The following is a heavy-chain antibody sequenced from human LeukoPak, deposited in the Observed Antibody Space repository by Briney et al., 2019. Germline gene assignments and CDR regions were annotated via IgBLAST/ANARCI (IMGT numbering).Heavy chain of an antibody. V-gene: IGHV3-23*01. CDR1: GFTFSSYA. D-gene: IGHD3-9*01. Sequence: GRSLRLSCAASGFTFSSYAMNWVRQAPGKGLEWVAGISSGDRTFHAESVKGRFTISRDKSKDTLYLQMNSLRAEDTAVYYCAKDATASPYFHWFDNWGQGTQVIVSS. CDR3: AKDATASPYFHWFDN. J-gene: IGHJ4*02. CDR2: ISSGDRT.